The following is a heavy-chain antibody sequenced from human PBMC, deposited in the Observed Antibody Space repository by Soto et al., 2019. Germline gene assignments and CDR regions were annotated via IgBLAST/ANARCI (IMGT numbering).Heavy chain of an antibody. D-gene: IGHD2-15*01. CDR1: GVTFDDYT. V-gene: IGHV3-43*01. Sequence: GGSLRLSCAASGVTFDDYTMHWVRKAPGKGLEWVSLISWDGGSTYYADSVKGRFTISRDNSKNSLYLQMNSLRTEDTALYYCAKDMTTVVVVAANLHYGMDVWGQGTTVTV. J-gene: IGHJ6*02. CDR2: ISWDGGST. CDR3: AKDMTTVVVVAANLHYGMDV.